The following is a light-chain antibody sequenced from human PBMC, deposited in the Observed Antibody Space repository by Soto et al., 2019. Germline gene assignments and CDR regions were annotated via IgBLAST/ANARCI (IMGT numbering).Light chain of an antibody. CDR3: QQYGISPGLT. CDR2: GAS. Sequence: EIVLTQSPGTLSLSPGERATLSCRASQSVSSSYLAWYQQKPGQAPRLLIYGASSRATGIPDRFSGSGSGTDLTLTISRLETEDFAVYYCQQYGISPGLTFGPGTKVDIK. CDR1: QSVSSSY. J-gene: IGKJ3*01. V-gene: IGKV3-20*01.